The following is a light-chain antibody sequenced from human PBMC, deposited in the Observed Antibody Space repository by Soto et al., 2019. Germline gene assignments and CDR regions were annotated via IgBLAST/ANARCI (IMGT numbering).Light chain of an antibody. CDR3: SSYTSSSTYV. J-gene: IGLJ1*01. V-gene: IGLV2-14*01. CDR2: DVN. CDR1: RSDVGGYNY. Sequence: QSVLTQPASVSGSRGQSITISCTGTRSDVGGYNYVSWYQQHPDKAPKLVIYDVNTRPSGVFYRFSGSKSGNTASLTISGLQAEDEADYYCSSYTSSSTYVFGTGTKVTVL.